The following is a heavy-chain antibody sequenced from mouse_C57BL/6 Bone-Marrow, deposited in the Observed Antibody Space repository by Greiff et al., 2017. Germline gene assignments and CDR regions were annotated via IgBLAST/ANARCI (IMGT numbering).Heavy chain of an antibody. Sequence: QVQLQQPGAELVRPGSSVKLSCKASGYTFTSYWMHWVKQRPIQGLEWIGNIDPSDSETHYNQKFKDKATLTVDKSSSTAYMQLSSLTSEDSAVYYCAREGYGSSLGYWGQGTSVTVSS. CDR1: GYTFTSYW. V-gene: IGHV1-52*01. D-gene: IGHD1-1*01. CDR2: IDPSDSET. CDR3: AREGYGSSLGY. J-gene: IGHJ4*01.